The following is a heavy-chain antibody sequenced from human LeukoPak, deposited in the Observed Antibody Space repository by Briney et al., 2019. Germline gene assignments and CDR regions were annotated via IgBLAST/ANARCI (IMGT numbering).Heavy chain of an antibody. CDR2: INHSAST. CDR3: ARGILGYCSGGSCYSFPH. J-gene: IGHJ1*01. V-gene: IGHV4-34*01. Sequence: PSETLSLTCAVYGGSFSGYYWSWIRQPPGEGLEWIGEINHSASTNYNPSLKSRVTISVDTSKNQFSLKLSSVTAADTAVYYCARGILGYCSGGSCYSFPHWGQGTLVTVSS. D-gene: IGHD2-15*01. CDR1: GGSFSGYY.